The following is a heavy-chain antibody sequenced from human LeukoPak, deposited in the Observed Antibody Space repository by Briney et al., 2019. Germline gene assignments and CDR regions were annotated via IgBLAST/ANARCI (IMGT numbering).Heavy chain of an antibody. CDR3: ARERIAAAGPVSGMDV. CDR1: GASISGSY. V-gene: IGHV4-59*12. D-gene: IGHD6-13*01. CDR2: IYNSGSA. Sequence: SETLSLTCSVSGASISGSYWNWIRQPPGKGLEWIGYIYNSGSATYNPSLKSRVTISVDTSKNQFSLKLSSVTAADTAVYYCARERIAAAGPVSGMDVWGQGTTVTVSS. J-gene: IGHJ6*02.